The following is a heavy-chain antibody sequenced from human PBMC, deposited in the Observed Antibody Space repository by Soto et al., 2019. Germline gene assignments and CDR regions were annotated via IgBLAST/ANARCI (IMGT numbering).Heavy chain of an antibody. CDR1: GGSISSGDYY. CDR2: IYVSGTT. Sequence: QVQLQESGPGLVKPSQTLSLTCTVSGGSISSGDYYWSWIRQHPGKGLEWIGTIYVSGTTYYNPSLKSRVTISVDTSNNQFSLNLSYVTAADTAVYYCARRDRSGFSYWLDTWGQGTLVTVSS. D-gene: IGHD3-22*01. V-gene: IGHV4-31*03. CDR3: ARRDRSGFSYWLDT. J-gene: IGHJ5*02.